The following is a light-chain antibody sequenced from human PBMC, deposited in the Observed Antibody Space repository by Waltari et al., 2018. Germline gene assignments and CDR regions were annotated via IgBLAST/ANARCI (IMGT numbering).Light chain of an antibody. V-gene: IGLV2-23*02. Sequence: QSALTKTATVSGSPGQSITISCTGTTSDVGKYNLVSWYQQHPGKAPTLIIYDVNKRPSGVSNRFSGSKSGNTASLTISGLQAADEAYYYCCSYAGSAISVFGGGTKVTVL. J-gene: IGLJ3*02. CDR2: DVN. CDR3: CSYAGSAISV. CDR1: TSDVGKYNL.